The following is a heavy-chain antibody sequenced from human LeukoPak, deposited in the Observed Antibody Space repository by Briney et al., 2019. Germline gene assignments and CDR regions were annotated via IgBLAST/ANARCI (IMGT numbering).Heavy chain of an antibody. V-gene: IGHV3-21*01. D-gene: IGHD7-27*01. Sequence: PGGSLRLSCAASGFTFSTYTMNWVRQAPGKGLEWVSSISNSGSDISYADSLKGRFTISRDNAKNSLYLQMNSLRAEDTAVYYCARTSGPRGAFDIWGQGTMVTAFS. CDR3: ARTSGPRGAFDI. J-gene: IGHJ3*02. CDR1: GFTFSTYT. CDR2: ISNSGSDI.